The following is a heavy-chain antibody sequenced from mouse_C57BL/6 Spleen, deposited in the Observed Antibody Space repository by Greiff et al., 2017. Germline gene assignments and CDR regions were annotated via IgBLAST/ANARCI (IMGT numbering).Heavy chain of an antibody. Sequence: VQLQQPGPELVKPGASVKLSCKASGYTFTSYWMHWVKQRPGQGLEWIGNINPSNGGTNYNEKFKSKATLTVDKSSSTAYMQLSSLTSEDSAVYYCARFSTGTFAWFAYWGQGTLVTVSA. D-gene: IGHD4-1*02. CDR1: GYTFTSYW. CDR3: ARFSTGTFAWFAY. V-gene: IGHV1-53*01. CDR2: INPSNGGT. J-gene: IGHJ3*01.